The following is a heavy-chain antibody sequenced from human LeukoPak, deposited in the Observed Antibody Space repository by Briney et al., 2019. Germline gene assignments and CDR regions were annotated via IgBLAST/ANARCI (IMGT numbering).Heavy chain of an antibody. D-gene: IGHD4-11*01. Sequence: SVKVSCKASGGTFSSYAISWVRQAPGQGLEWMGGIIPIFGTANYAQKFQGRVTITADESTSTAYMELSSLRSEDTAVYYCARDRHPNDYSNYFWFDPWGQGTLVIVSS. CDR2: IIPIFGTA. CDR3: ARDRHPNDYSNYFWFDP. V-gene: IGHV1-69*13. CDR1: GGTFSSYA. J-gene: IGHJ5*02.